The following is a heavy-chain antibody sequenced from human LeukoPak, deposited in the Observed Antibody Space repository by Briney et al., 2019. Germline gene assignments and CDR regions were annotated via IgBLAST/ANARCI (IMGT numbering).Heavy chain of an antibody. Sequence: SVKVSCKASGYTFNTYGITWVRQAPGQGLEWMGGIIPIFGTANYAQKFQGRVTITADKSTSTAYMELSSLRSEDTAVYYCARDQNSGYDIDAFDIWGQGTMVTVSS. CDR3: ARDQNSGYDIDAFDI. V-gene: IGHV1-69*06. CDR2: IIPIFGTA. CDR1: GYTFNTYG. J-gene: IGHJ3*02. D-gene: IGHD5-12*01.